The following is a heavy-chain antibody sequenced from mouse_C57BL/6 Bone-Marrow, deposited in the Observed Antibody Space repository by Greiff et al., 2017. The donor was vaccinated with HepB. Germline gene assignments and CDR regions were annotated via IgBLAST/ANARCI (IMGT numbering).Heavy chain of an antibody. Sequence: EVMLVESGGGLVKPGGSLKLSCAASGFTFSDYGMHWVRQAPEKGLEWVAYISSGSSTIYYADTVKGRFTISRDNAKNTLFLQMTSLRSEDTAMYYCARYHGNPSGYWGQGTSVTVSS. J-gene: IGHJ4*01. V-gene: IGHV5-17*01. CDR1: GFTFSDYG. CDR2: ISSGSSTI. D-gene: IGHD2-1*01. CDR3: ARYHGNPSGY.